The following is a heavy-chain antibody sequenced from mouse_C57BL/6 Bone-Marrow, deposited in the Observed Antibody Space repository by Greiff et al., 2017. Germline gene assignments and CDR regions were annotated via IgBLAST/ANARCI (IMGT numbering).Heavy chain of an antibody. CDR1: GYTFTSYG. D-gene: IGHD1-1*01. CDR3: ARYCDGSRGGMDY. V-gene: IGHV1-81*01. CDR2: IYPRSGNT. Sequence: VQLQQSGAELARPGASVKLSCKASGYTFTSYGISWVKQRTGQGLEWIGEIYPRSGNTYYNEKFKGKATLTADKSSSTAYMVLRSLTSEDSAVYYCARYCDGSRGGMDYWGRGTSVTVS. J-gene: IGHJ4*01.